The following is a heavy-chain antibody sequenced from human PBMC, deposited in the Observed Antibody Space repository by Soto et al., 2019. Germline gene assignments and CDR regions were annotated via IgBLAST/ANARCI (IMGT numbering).Heavy chain of an antibody. D-gene: IGHD3-10*01. CDR2: ISSSGGSI. CDR1: GFTFSSYS. Sequence: GGSLRLSCAASGFTFSSYSMNWVRQAPGKGLEWVSAISSSGGSIYYADSVKGRFTISRDNSKNTLYLQMNSLRAEDTAVYYCAKDKKVRGVIIARFDYWGQGTLVTVSS. CDR3: AKDKKVRGVIIARFDY. V-gene: IGHV3-23*01. J-gene: IGHJ4*02.